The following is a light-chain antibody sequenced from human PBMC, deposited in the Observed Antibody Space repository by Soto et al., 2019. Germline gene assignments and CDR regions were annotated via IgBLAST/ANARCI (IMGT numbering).Light chain of an antibody. CDR3: QQYGSSGT. J-gene: IGKJ1*01. Sequence: EIVLTRSPGTLSLSPGERATLSCRASQSVSNNYLAWYQQKPGQAPRLLIYGASNRATGIPDRFSGSGSGTDFTLTISRLEPEDFAVDYCQQYGSSGTFGQGTKVDIK. CDR2: GAS. CDR1: QSVSNNY. V-gene: IGKV3-20*01.